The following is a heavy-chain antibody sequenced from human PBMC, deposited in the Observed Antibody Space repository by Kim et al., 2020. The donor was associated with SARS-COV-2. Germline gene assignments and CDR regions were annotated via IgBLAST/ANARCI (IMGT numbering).Heavy chain of an antibody. D-gene: IGHD1-7*01. CDR2: TYYRSKWYH. J-gene: IGHJ4*02. V-gene: IGHV6-1*01. Sequence: SQTLSLTCAISGDSVSSNRAVWNWIRQSPSRGLEWLGRTYYRSKWYHDYAVSVKSRITINPDTYKNQFSLQLNSVTPEDTPVYYCARSGRSNWHYALFDYWGQGTLVNVSS. CDR1: GDSVSSNRAV. CDR3: ARSGRSNWHYALFDY.